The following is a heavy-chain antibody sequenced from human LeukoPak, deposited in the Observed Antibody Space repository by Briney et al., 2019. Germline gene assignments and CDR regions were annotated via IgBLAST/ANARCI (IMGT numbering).Heavy chain of an antibody. CDR3: AKGLRLENWFDP. D-gene: IGHD5-12*01. Sequence: SQTLSLTCAISGDSVSNTGVAWNWIRQSPSRVLEWLGRTYYRSKWYSEYAISVKSRITINPDTSKNQFSLQLNSVTPEDTAVYYCAKGLRLENWFDPWGQGTLVTVSS. J-gene: IGHJ5*02. CDR2: TYYRSKWYS. V-gene: IGHV6-1*01. CDR1: GDSVSNTGVA.